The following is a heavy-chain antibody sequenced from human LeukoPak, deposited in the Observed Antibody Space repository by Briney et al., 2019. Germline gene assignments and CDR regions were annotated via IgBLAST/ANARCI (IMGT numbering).Heavy chain of an antibody. CDR1: GYTFTGYY. D-gene: IGHD6-13*01. Sequence: ASVKVSGKASGYTFTGYYMHWVRQAPGQGLEWMGWINPNSGGTNYAQKFQGRVTMTRDTSISTAYMELSRLRADDTAVYYCARGAAAGSNWFDPWGQGTLVTVSS. CDR3: ARGAAAGSNWFDP. J-gene: IGHJ5*02. V-gene: IGHV1-2*02. CDR2: INPNSGGT.